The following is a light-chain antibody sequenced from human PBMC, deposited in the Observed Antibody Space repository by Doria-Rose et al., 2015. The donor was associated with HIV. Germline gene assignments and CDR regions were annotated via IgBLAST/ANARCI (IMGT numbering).Light chain of an antibody. CDR1: QTVSTY. V-gene: IGKV1-39*01. J-gene: IGKJ1*01. Sequence: QMTQSPSSLSASIGDRVTITCRASQTVSTYLNWFQQEPGKAPKLLIYAASRLQSGVPSRFSGSGSGTDFTLTISGLQPGDFATYYCQQTYSSPPRTFGQGTKVEMK. CDR2: AAS. CDR3: QQTYSSPPRT.